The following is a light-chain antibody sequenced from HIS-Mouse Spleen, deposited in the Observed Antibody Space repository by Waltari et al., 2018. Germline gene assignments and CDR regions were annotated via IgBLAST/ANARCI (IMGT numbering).Light chain of an antibody. J-gene: IGLJ3*02. CDR3: CSYAGSSTWV. CDR2: EGS. V-gene: IGLV2-23*01. CDR1: SSDVGCYNL. Sequence: QSALTQPASVSGSPGQSITLSCTGTSSDVGCYNLVSWYQQHPGKAPKLMIYEGSKRPSGVSNRFSGSKSGNTASLTISGLQAEDEADYYCCSYAGSSTWVFGGGTKLTVL.